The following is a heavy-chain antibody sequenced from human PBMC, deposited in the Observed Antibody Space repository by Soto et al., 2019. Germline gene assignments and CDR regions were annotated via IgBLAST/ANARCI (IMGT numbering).Heavy chain of an antibody. D-gene: IGHD6-13*01. V-gene: IGHV4-31*03. CDR1: GGSISSGGYY. CDR3: ARDRGGYSSSTECFQQ. J-gene: IGHJ1*01. Sequence: QVQLQESGPGLVKPSQTLSLTCTVSGGSISSGGYYWNWIRQHPGKGLEWIGYIYYSGSTYYNPSLKSRVTISVDTSKNQFSLKLSSVTAADTAVYYCARDRGGYSSSTECFQQWGQGTLVTVSS. CDR2: IYYSGST.